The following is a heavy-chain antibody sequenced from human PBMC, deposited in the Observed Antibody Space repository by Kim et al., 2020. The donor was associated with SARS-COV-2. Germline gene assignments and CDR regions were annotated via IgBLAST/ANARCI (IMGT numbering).Heavy chain of an antibody. CDR1: GGSISRHNYY. D-gene: IGHD3-10*01. Sequence: SETLSLTCIVSGGSISRHNYYWGWIRQPPGKGLEWIGSIDHSGSTYHKPSLNSRVTISVDLSKNQVFLKLRFVTAAHTPVYYCARHVVSGSYESYAFDI. J-gene: IGHJ3*02. CDR3: ARHVVSGSYESYAFDI. V-gene: IGHV4-39*01. CDR2: IDHSGST.